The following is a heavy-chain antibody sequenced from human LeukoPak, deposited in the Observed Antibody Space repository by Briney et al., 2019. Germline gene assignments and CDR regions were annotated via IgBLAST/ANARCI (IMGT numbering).Heavy chain of an antibody. V-gene: IGHV3-53*01. J-gene: IGHJ4*02. CDR3: VSLARDY. D-gene: IGHD3-3*02. CDR2: IHNDGST. CDR1: GFIVSNTY. Sequence: TGGSLRLSCAASGFIVSNTYVTWVRQAPGKGLEWVSVIHNDGSTYYADSVKGRFTISRDNSKNMLFLRMNSLRVEDTAVYFCVSLARDYWGQGTLVSVSS.